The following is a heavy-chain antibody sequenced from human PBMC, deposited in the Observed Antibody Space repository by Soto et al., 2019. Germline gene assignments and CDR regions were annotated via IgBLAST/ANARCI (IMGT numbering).Heavy chain of an antibody. CDR1: GYTFTGYY. D-gene: IGHD2-8*02. Sequence: GASVKVSCKASGYTFTGYYMHWVRQAPGQGLEWMGWINPNSGGTNYAQKFQGWVTMTRDTSISTAYMELSRLRSDDTAVYYCARDGRLGVYYYGMDVWGQGTTVTVSS. J-gene: IGHJ6*02. V-gene: IGHV1-2*04. CDR2: INPNSGGT. CDR3: ARDGRLGVYYYGMDV.